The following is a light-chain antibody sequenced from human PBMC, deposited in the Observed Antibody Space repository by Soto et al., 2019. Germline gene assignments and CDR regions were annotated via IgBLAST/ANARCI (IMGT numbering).Light chain of an antibody. V-gene: IGKV3-20*01. J-gene: IGKJ1*01. CDR2: GAS. Sequence: EIVLTQSPGTLSLSPGERTTLSCRASQSVSSNYLAWYQLKPGQAPRPLIYGASSRATGIPDRFSGSGAGTDFTLTISRLESEDFAVYYCQQYGSSPWTFGQGTKV. CDR1: QSVSSNY. CDR3: QQYGSSPWT.